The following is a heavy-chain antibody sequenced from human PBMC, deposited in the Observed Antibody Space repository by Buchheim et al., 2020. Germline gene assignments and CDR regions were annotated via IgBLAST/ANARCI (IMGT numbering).Heavy chain of an antibody. Sequence: QVQLVESGGGVVQPGRSLRLSCAASGFTFSSYGIHWVRQAPGKGLEWVAVISYDGTNEYYADSVKGRFTISRDNSKNTLYLQMNSLRAEDTAVYYCAKDPLYCSRGSCYPKDQTLVGRYFQHWGQGTL. D-gene: IGHD2-15*01. CDR2: ISYDGTNE. CDR3: AKDPLYCSRGSCYPKDQTLVGRYFQH. J-gene: IGHJ1*01. CDR1: GFTFSSYG. V-gene: IGHV3-30*18.